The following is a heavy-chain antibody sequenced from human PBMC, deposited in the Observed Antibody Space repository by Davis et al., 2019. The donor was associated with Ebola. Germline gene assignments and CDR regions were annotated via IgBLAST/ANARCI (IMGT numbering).Heavy chain of an antibody. Sequence: GESLKISCTDSVITFSSYAMTWVRQASGKGLEWVSAISGRGGSTYYADPGKGRFTISRDNTKSTLFLQITGLRVDDTAVYYCARDAKEGPTLFDLWGQGTLVTVSS. CDR3: ARDAKEGPTLFDL. CDR1: VITFSSYA. V-gene: IGHV3-23*01. CDR2: ISGRGGST. J-gene: IGHJ4*02.